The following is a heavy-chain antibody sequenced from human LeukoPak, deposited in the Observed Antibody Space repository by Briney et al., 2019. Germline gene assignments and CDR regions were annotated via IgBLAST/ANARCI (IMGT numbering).Heavy chain of an antibody. D-gene: IGHD3-22*01. Sequence: KPSETLSLTCTVSGGSFSSGDYYWNWIRQPPGKGLEWIGSIYYSGSTYYNPSLKSRVTISVDTSKNQFSLKLSSVTAADTAVYYCARRRPNYYDSSGYFDYWGQGTLVTVSS. V-gene: IGHV4-39*01. CDR3: ARRRPNYYDSSGYFDY. J-gene: IGHJ4*02. CDR1: GGSFSSGDYY. CDR2: IYYSGST.